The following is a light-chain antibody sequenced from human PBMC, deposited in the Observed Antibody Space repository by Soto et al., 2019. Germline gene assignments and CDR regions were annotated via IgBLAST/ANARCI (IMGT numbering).Light chain of an antibody. CDR2: EVS. V-gene: IGLV2-14*01. CDR3: ASYTSSSAYV. CDR1: SRDVGGYNY. Sequence: QSALTQPASVSGSPGQSITISCTGTSRDVGGYNYVSWYQQHPGKAPKLMIYEVSNRPSGVSNRFSGSKSGNTASLTISGLQAEDEADYYCASYTSSSAYVLGTGTKVTV. J-gene: IGLJ1*01.